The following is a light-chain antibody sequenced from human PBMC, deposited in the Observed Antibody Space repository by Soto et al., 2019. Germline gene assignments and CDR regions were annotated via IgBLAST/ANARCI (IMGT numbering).Light chain of an antibody. CDR2: DAS. J-gene: IGKJ1*01. Sequence: DIQMTQSPSSLSASIGDRVTITCQASQDVSHFLNWFQPRPGKAPKLLIYDASTLERGVPSRFSGRGSGSRFTFTITSLQPEDIATYYCQQYDRLPWTFGQGTKVEMK. CDR1: QDVSHF. V-gene: IGKV1-33*01. CDR3: QQYDRLPWT.